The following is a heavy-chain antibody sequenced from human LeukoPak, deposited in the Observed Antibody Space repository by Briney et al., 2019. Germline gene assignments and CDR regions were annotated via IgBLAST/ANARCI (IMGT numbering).Heavy chain of an antibody. CDR3: ARDFSHYDILTGYHYYFDY. Sequence: GASVKVSWKASGYTFIGNYMHWVRQAPGQGLEWMGWINPNSGGTNYAQKFQGRVTMTRDTSISTAYMELSRLRSDDTAVYYCARDFSHYDILTGYHYYFDYWGQGTLVTVSS. J-gene: IGHJ4*02. D-gene: IGHD3-9*01. CDR1: GYTFIGNY. V-gene: IGHV1-2*02. CDR2: INPNSGGT.